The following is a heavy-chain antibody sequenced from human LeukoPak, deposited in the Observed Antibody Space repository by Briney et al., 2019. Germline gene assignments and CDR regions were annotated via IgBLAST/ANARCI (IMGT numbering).Heavy chain of an antibody. CDR2: LKSIPDGGTT. V-gene: IGHV3-15*01. CDR3: TTDRAIPSHPLFDL. D-gene: IGHD2-2*01. Sequence: PGGSLRLSCAASGFTFTNAWMSWVREAPGKGLEWIGRLKSIPDGGTTDYAAPVKDRLIISRDTSKNTLYLQMNSLRTEDTGVYYCTTDRAIPSHPLFDLWGQGTLVTVSS. CDR1: GFTFTNAW. J-gene: IGHJ4*02.